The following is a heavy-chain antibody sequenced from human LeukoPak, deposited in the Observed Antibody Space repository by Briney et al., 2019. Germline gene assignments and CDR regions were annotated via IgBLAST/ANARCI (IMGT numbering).Heavy chain of an antibody. V-gene: IGHV4-4*09. CDR3: ARLREQLVRRGGYYYYVDV. CDR1: GGSISSYY. CDR2: IYTSGST. D-gene: IGHD6-6*01. J-gene: IGHJ6*03. Sequence: SETLSLTCTVSGGSISSYYWSWIRQPPGKGLEWIGYIYTSGSTNYNPSLKSRVTISVDTSKNQFSLKLSSVTAADTAVYYCARLREQLVRRGGYYYYVDVWGEGTTVTVSS.